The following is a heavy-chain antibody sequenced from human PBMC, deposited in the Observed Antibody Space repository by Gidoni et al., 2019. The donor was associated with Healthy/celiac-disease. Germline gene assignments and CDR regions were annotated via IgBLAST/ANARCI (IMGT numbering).Heavy chain of an antibody. CDR1: GYTFTGYY. J-gene: IGHJ4*02. CDR2: INPNNGAT. CDR3: ARRYYDSSGYYFPLDY. D-gene: IGHD3-22*01. V-gene: IGHV1-2*02. Sequence: QVQLVQSGAEVKKPGASVKVSCKTSGYTFTGYYMHWVRQAPGQGLEWMGWINPNNGATNYAQKFQGRVTMTRDTSISTAYMELSGLRSDDTALYYCARRYYDSSGYYFPLDYWGQGTLVTVSS.